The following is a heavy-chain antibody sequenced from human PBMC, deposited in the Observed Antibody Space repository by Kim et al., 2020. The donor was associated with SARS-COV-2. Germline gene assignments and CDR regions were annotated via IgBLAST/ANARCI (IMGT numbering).Heavy chain of an antibody. CDR2: ISSSGSTI. J-gene: IGHJ4*02. CDR3: ARSTLRTYYYDSSGYSRSFDY. CDR1: GFTFSSYE. V-gene: IGHV3-48*03. D-gene: IGHD3-22*01. Sequence: GGSLRLSCAASGFTFSSYEMNWVRQAPGKGLEWVSYISSSGSTIYYADSVKGRFTISRDNAKNSLYLQMNSLRAEDTAVYYCARSTLRTYYYDSSGYSRSFDYWGQGTLVTVSS.